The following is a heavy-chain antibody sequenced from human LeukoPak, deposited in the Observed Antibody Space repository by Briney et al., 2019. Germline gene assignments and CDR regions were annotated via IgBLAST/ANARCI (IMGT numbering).Heavy chain of an antibody. D-gene: IGHD4-23*01. CDR3: ARLTPLGPYYFDY. CDR1: GYSISSGYY. Sequence: SETLSLTCTVSGYSISSGYYWGWIRQPPGKGLEWIGSIYHSGSTYYNPSLKSRVTISVDTSKNQFSLKLSSVTAADTAVYYCARLTPLGPYYFDYWGQGALVTVSS. CDR2: IYHSGST. V-gene: IGHV4-38-2*02. J-gene: IGHJ4*02.